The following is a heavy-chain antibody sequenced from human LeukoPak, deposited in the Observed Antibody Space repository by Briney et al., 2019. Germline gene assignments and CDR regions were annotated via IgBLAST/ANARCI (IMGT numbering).Heavy chain of an antibody. V-gene: IGHV4-39*01. Sequence: SETLSLTCTVSGGSISSSSYYWGWIRQPPGKGLEWIGSIYYSGSTYYNPSLKSRVTISVDTSKNQFSLKLSSVTAADTAVYYCARPIGLYSNWFDPWGQGTLVTVSS. CDR1: GGSISSSSYY. CDR2: IYYSGST. CDR3: ARPIGLYSNWFDP. J-gene: IGHJ5*02. D-gene: IGHD1-26*01.